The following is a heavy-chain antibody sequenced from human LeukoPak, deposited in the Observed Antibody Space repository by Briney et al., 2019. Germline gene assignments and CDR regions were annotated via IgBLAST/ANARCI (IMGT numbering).Heavy chain of an antibody. CDR3: ARPNPGSDLIPGYSSGWYMWSY. CDR1: GFIVSSNY. CDR2: IYSGGST. Sequence: GGSLRLSCAASGFIVSSNYMSWVRQAPGKGLEWVAVIYSGGSTYYADSVKGRFTISRDNSKNTLYLQMNSLRAEDTAVYYCARPNPGSDLIPGYSSGWYMWSYWGQGTLVTVSS. D-gene: IGHD6-19*01. J-gene: IGHJ4*02. V-gene: IGHV3-53*01.